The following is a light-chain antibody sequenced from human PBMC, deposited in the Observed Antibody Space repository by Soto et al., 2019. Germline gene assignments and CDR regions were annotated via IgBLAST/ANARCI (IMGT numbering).Light chain of an antibody. V-gene: IGKV1-5*03. CDR3: QQNFSIPIT. CDR1: QRISGW. J-gene: IGKJ5*01. CDR2: KAS. Sequence: DIQMTQSLSTLSATVGDTVTITCRASQRISGWLAWHQQKPGKAPKLLIYKASTLKSGVPSRFSGSGSGTHFTLTITGLQPADFATYYCQQNFSIPITFGQGTRLEIK.